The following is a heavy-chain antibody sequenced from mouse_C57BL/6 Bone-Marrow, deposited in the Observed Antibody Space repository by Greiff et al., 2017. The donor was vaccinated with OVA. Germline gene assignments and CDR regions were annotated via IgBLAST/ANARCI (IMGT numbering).Heavy chain of an antibody. V-gene: IGHV1-55*01. J-gene: IGHJ2*01. CDR1: GYTFTSYW. CDR3: AREAQATSYFDY. Sequence: QVQLKQPGAELVKPGASVKMSCKASGYTFTSYWITWVKQRPGQGLEWIGDIYPGSGSTNYNEKFKCKVTLTVDTSYSTAYMQLSSLTSEDSAVYDWAREAQATSYFDYWGQGTTLTVSS. CDR2: IYPGSGST. D-gene: IGHD3-2*02.